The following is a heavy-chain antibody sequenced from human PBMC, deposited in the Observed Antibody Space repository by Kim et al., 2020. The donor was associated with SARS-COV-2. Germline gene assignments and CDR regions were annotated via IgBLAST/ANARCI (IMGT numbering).Heavy chain of an antibody. CDR1: GGSVSSGSYY. J-gene: IGHJ5*02. V-gene: IGHV4-61*01. D-gene: IGHD3-16*01. CDR3: ARDPFLGWLDP. Sequence: SETLSLTCTVSGGSVSSGSYYWSWIRQPPGKGLEWIGYIYYSGSTNYNPSLKSRVTISVDTSKNQFSLKLSSVTAADTAVYYCARDPFLGWLDPWGQGTL. CDR2: IYYSGST.